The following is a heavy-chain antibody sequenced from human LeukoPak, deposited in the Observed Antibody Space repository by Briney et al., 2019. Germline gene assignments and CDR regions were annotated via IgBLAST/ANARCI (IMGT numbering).Heavy chain of an antibody. Sequence: PGGSLRLSCAASGFTVSSNYMSWVRQAPGKGLEWVSVIYSGGSTYYADSVRGRFTISRDNSKNTLYLQMNSLKTEDTAVYYCTTHPRGYTHYWGQGTLVTVSS. CDR1: GFTVSSNY. CDR3: TTHPRGYTHY. V-gene: IGHV3-66*01. CDR2: IYSGGST. D-gene: IGHD5-12*01. J-gene: IGHJ4*02.